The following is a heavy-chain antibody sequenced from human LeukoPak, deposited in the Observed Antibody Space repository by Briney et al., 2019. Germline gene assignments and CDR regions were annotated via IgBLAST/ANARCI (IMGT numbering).Heavy chain of an antibody. CDR3: ARVGVAIAVAGRFDY. V-gene: IGHV3-21*01. Sequence: PGGSLRLSCAASGFTFSSYSMNWVRQAPGKGLEWVSSISSSSSYIYYADSVKGRFTISRDNAKNSLYLQMNSLRAEDTAVYYCARVGVAIAVAGRFDYWGQGTLVTVSS. CDR1: GFTFSSYS. CDR2: ISSSSSYI. D-gene: IGHD6-19*01. J-gene: IGHJ4*02.